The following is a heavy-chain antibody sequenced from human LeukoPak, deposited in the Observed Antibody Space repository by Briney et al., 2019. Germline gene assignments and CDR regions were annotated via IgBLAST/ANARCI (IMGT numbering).Heavy chain of an antibody. Sequence: GESLKISCKGSGFSFTSYWIAWVRQMPGKGLEWMGIIYPGDSDTRYSPSFQGQVTISADKSISTAYLQWSSLKASDTAMYYCARQADYYDFWSGFQLKYGMDVWGQGTTVTVSS. CDR3: ARQADYYDFWSGFQLKYGMDV. D-gene: IGHD3-3*01. CDR2: IYPGDSDT. J-gene: IGHJ6*02. CDR1: GFSFTSYW. V-gene: IGHV5-51*01.